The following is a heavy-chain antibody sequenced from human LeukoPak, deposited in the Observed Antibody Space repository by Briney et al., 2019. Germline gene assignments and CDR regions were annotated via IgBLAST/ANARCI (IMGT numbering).Heavy chain of an antibody. D-gene: IGHD6-19*01. CDR3: AREYSSGFDS. Sequence: PSETLSLTCTVVSGGSISRSGYYWGWIRQPPGKGLEWIATMYYTGTTYYNPSVKSRVTISGDTSKNQFSLNLNSVTAADTAVYYCAREYSSGFDSWGRGTLVTVSS. V-gene: IGHV4-39*01. J-gene: IGHJ4*02. CDR1: GGSISRSGYY. CDR2: MYYTGTT.